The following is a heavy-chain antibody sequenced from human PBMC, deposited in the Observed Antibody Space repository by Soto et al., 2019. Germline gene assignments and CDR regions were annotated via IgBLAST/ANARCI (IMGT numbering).Heavy chain of an antibody. CDR1: GFTFSSYA. J-gene: IGHJ6*02. CDR3: GTSSGPGTYYDFWSGYPPYYYYGMDV. D-gene: IGHD3-3*01. V-gene: IGHV3-23*01. Sequence: HPGGSLRLSCAASGFTFSSYAMSWVRQAPGKGLEWVSAISGSGGSTYYADSVKGRFTIPRDNSKNTLYLQMNSLRAEDTAVYYCGTSSGPGTYYDFWSGYPPYYYYGMDVWGQGTTVTVSS. CDR2: ISGSGGST.